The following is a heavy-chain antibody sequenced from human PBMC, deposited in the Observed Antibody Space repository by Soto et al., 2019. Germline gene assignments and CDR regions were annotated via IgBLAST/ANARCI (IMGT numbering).Heavy chain of an antibody. CDR3: ARDVHSNSWYYFDY. Sequence: LRLSCAASGFTFSSHAMSWVRQAPGKGLEWVSAISGSGGNTDYADSVRGRFTISRDHSKNTLYLQMNSLRAEDTAVYYCARDVHSNSWYYFDYWGQGTLVNVSS. V-gene: IGHV3-23*01. D-gene: IGHD6-6*01. CDR2: ISGSGGNT. J-gene: IGHJ4*02. CDR1: GFTFSSHA.